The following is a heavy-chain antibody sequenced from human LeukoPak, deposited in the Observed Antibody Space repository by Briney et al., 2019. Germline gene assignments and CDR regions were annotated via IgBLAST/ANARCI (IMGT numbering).Heavy chain of an antibody. CDR1: GGSISSSSYY. J-gene: IGHJ4*02. D-gene: IGHD3-3*01. CDR3: ASLIYDFWSGYYLDY. Sequence: SETLSLTCTVSGGSISSSSYYWGWIRQPPGKGLEWIGSIYYSGSTYYNPSLKSRVAISVDTSKNQFSLKLSSVTAADTAVYYCASLIYDFWSGYYLDYWGQGTLVTVSS. V-gene: IGHV4-39*01. CDR2: IYYSGST.